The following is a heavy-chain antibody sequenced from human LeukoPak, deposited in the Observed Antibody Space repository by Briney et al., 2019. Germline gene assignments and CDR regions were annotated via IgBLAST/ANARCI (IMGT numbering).Heavy chain of an antibody. J-gene: IGHJ4*02. CDR2: IYYSGST. CDR1: GGSISSSSYY. CDR3: ARRDIVATIDGGRSGYFDY. V-gene: IGHV4-39*07. D-gene: IGHD5-12*01. Sequence: PSETLSLTCTVSGGSISSSSYYWGWIRQPPGKGLEWIGSIYYSGSTYYNPSLKSRVTISVDTSKNQFSLKLSSVTVADTAVYYCARRDIVATIDGGRSGYFDYWGQGTLVTVSS.